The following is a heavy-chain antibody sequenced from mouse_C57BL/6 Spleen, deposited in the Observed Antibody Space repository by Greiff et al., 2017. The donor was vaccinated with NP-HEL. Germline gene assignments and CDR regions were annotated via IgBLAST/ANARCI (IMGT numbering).Heavy chain of an antibody. J-gene: IGHJ4*01. CDR1: GYTFTSYW. V-gene: IGHV1-61*01. Sequence: VQPQQPGAELVRPGSSVKLSCKASGYTFTSYWMDWVKQRPGQGLEWIGNIYPSDSETHYNQKFKDKATLTVDKSSSTAYMQLSSLTSEDSAVYYCASYGAHYYAMDYWGQGTSVTVSS. CDR3: ASYGAHYYAMDY. D-gene: IGHD1-1*02. CDR2: IYPSDSET.